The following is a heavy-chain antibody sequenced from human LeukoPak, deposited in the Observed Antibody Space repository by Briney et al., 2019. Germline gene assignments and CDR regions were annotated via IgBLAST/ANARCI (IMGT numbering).Heavy chain of an antibody. D-gene: IGHD1-1*01. V-gene: IGHV5-51*01. CDR1: AYSFTTDW. CDR2: IYPGDSRT. CDR3: SCRKLHDTGRDP. Sequence: GESLKISCKASAYSFTTDWIGWVRQMPGKGLEWMAVIYPGDSRTRYNPSFEGQISISADQSTSPSYLHCVSLSEPDDSRYYWSCRKLHDTGRDPWRRRTRVSVFS. J-gene: IGHJ5*02.